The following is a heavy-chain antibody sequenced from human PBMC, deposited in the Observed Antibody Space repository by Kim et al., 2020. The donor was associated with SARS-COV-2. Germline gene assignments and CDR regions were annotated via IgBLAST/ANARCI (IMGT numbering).Heavy chain of an antibody. J-gene: IGHJ4*02. CDR2: ISSNSSYI. CDR3: ARDQSSSSGYC. V-gene: IGHV3-21*01. D-gene: IGHD6-6*01. Sequence: GGSLRLSCAASGFTFSSYSMNWVRQAPGKGLEWVSSISSNSSYIYYADSVKGRFTISRDNARNSLYLQMNSLRAEDTAVYYCARDQSSSSGYCWGQGTLVTVSS. CDR1: GFTFSSYS.